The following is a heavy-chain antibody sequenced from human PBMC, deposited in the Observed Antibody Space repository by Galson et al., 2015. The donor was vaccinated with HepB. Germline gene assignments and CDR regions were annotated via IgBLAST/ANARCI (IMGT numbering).Heavy chain of an antibody. CDR2: INEDGTEK. CDR1: GFTFTRDW. J-gene: IGHJ4*02. D-gene: IGHD5-18*01. Sequence: SLRLSCAASGFTFTRDWMSWVRQAPGKGLEWVANINEDGTEKNYVDSVTGRFTISRDNAKNPLFLQMNSLRVEDTAVYYCAREPTADTTWGQGTLVTVSS. V-gene: IGHV3-7*03. CDR3: AREPTADTT.